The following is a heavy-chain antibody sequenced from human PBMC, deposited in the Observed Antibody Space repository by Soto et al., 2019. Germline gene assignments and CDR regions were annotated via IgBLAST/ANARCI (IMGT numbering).Heavy chain of an antibody. CDR2: ISSSSSTI. V-gene: IGHV3-48*02. CDR3: ARVHDPIAAAAPPDMDV. CDR1: GFTFSSYS. D-gene: IGHD6-13*01. J-gene: IGHJ6*02. Sequence: XGSLILSCAASGFTFSSYSMNWVRQAPGKGLEWVSYISSSSSTIYYADSVKGRFTISRDNAKNSLYLQMNSLRDEDTAVYYCARVHDPIAAAAPPDMDVWGQGTTVTVSS.